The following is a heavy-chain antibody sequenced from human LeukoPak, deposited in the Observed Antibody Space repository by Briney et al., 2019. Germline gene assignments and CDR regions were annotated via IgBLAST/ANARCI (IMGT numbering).Heavy chain of an antibody. CDR3: ARPSPRTGDPHFGY. J-gene: IGHJ4*02. V-gene: IGHV3-7*01. Sequence: PGGSLRLSCAASGFTFSTYWMSCVRQAPGKGLEWVANIKEDGSEKYSVDSVKGRFTISRDNAKNSLYLQMNSLTAEDTAVYYCARPSPRTGDPHFGYWGQGTLVTVSS. D-gene: IGHD7-27*01. CDR1: GFTFSTYW. CDR2: IKEDGSEK.